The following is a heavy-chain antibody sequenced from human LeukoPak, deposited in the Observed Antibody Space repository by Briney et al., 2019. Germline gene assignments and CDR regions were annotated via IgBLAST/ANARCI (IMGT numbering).Heavy chain of an antibody. CDR3: ARGFHRYNYDSGAYSVY. Sequence: GGSLRLSCAASGFIFTSYSMNWVRQAPGKGLEWISYISSNSSTIYYADSVRGRFTISRDNAKNSLYLQMNSPRAEDTAVYYCARGFHRYNYDSGAYSVYWGQGTLVTVSS. CDR2: ISSNSSTI. CDR1: GFIFTSYS. J-gene: IGHJ4*02. D-gene: IGHD3-22*01. V-gene: IGHV3-48*01.